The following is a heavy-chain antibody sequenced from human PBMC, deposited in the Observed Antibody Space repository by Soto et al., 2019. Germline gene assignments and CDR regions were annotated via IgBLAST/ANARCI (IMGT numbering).Heavy chain of an antibody. D-gene: IGHD3-3*01. CDR1: GGSFSGYY. J-gene: IGHJ6*02. CDR2: INHSGST. Sequence: KTSETLSLTCAVYGGSFSGYYWSWIRQPPGKGLEWIGEINHSGSTNYNPSLKSRVTISVDTSKNQFSLKLSSVTAADTAVYYCARGRVTIFGVVIGPYYYYGMDVWGQGTTVTVSS. V-gene: IGHV4-34*01. CDR3: ARGRVTIFGVVIGPYYYYGMDV.